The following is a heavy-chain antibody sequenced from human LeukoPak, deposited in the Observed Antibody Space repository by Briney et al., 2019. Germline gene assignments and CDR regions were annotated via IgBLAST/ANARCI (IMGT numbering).Heavy chain of an antibody. CDR2: IHYSGST. V-gene: IGHV4-59*01. J-gene: IGHJ6*02. CDR3: ARDVRRGYYYYGMDV. Sequence: SEALSLTCTVSGGSISSYYWSWIRQPPGKGLEWIGYIHYSGSTNYNPSLKSRVTISVDTSKNQFSLKLSSVTAADTAVYYCARDVRRGYYYYGMDVWGQGTTVTVSS. D-gene: IGHD3-10*01. CDR1: GGSISSYY.